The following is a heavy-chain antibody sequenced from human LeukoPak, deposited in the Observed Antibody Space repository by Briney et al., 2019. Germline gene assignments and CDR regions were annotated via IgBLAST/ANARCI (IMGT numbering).Heavy chain of an antibody. Sequence: PGGSLRLSCAASGFTFSSYWMSWVRQAPGKGLEWVANIKQDGSEKYYVDSVKGRFTISRDNAKNSLYLQMNSLRAEDTAVYYCASIYYYGSGSFRYMDVWGQGTTVTVSS. V-gene: IGHV3-7*01. CDR2: IKQDGSEK. CDR3: ASIYYYGSGSFRYMDV. J-gene: IGHJ6*03. D-gene: IGHD3-10*01. CDR1: GFTFSSYW.